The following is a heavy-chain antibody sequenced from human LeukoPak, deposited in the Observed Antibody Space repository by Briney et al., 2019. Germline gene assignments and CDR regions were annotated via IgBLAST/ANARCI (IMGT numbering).Heavy chain of an antibody. V-gene: IGHV3-48*04. J-gene: IGHJ4*02. CDR1: GFTFSS. Sequence: GGSLRLSYAASGFTFSSMNWVRQAGGKGLEWVSYISSSSSTIYYADSVKGRFSISRDNAKNSLYLQMNSLRGEDTAVYYCARDSPMTTVTTLDFWGQGSLVTDSS. CDR3: ARDSPMTTVTTLDF. D-gene: IGHD4-17*01. CDR2: ISSSSSTI.